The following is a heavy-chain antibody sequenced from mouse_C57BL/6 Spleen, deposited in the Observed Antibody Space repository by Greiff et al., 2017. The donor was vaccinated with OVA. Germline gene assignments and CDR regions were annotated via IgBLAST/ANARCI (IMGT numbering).Heavy chain of an antibody. CDR2: IWWDDDK. CDR3: ARIARDWDRNPYWYFDV. Sequence: LQQSGPGILQPSQTLSLTCSFSGFSLSTFGMGVGWIRQPSGKGLEWLAHIWWDDDKYYNPALKSRLTISKDTSKNQVFLKIANVDTADTATYYCARIARDWDRNPYWYFDVWGTGTTVTVSS. D-gene: IGHD4-1*01. V-gene: IGHV8-8*01. J-gene: IGHJ1*03. CDR1: GFSLSTFGMG.